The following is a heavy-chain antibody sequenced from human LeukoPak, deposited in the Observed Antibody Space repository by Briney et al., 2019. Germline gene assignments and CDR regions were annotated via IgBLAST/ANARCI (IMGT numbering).Heavy chain of an antibody. CDR1: GFTFSSYD. CDR2: IGTAGDT. D-gene: IGHD5-24*01. CDR3: AGEDGYKYDP. V-gene: IGHV3-13*01. Sequence: PGGSLRLSCAASGFTFSSYDMHWVRQATGKGLEWVSAIGTAGDTYYPGSVKGRFTISRDNSKNTLYLQMNSLRAEDTAVYYCAGEDGYKYDPWGQGTLVTVSS. J-gene: IGHJ5*02.